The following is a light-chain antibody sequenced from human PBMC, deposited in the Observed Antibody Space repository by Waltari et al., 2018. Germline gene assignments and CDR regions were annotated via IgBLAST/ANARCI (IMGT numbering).Light chain of an antibody. J-gene: IGKJ1*01. CDR2: WAS. V-gene: IGKV4-1*01. CDR3: QQYFKSPPT. CDR1: HNVLFASNNKNY. Sequence: DILMTQSPDSLAVSLCERATISCKSSHNVLFASNNKNYLAWYQHKPRQPLKLLFLWASTREAGVPDRFSASGSATDFTLTINNLQAEDVAVYSCQQYFKSPPTFGQGTRVEIK.